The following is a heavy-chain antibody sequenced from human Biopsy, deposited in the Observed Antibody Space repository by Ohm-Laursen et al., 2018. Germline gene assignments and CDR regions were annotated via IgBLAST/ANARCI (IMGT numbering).Heavy chain of an antibody. V-gene: IGHV4-34*08. Sequence: GTLSLTCVVFGRTFSDYRWTWIRQPPGKGLEWIGQINQSGSTNYNPSLKSRVTISANASKYEFSLRLTSVTAADTAVYLCGNEVHGRDYWGLGAQVTVSS. CDR3: GNEVHGRDY. CDR2: INQSGST. J-gene: IGHJ4*02. D-gene: IGHD2-15*01. CDR1: GRTFSDYR.